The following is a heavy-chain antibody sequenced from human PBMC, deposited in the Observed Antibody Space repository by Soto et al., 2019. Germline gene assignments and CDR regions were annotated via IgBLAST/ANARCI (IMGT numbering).Heavy chain of an antibody. CDR3: AKVLKSGSGWQTYYYYYGMDV. D-gene: IGHD6-19*01. V-gene: IGHV3-23*01. Sequence: GGSLRLSCAASGFTFSSYAMSWVRQAPGKGLEWVSAISGSGGSTYYADSVKGRFTISRDNSKNTLYLQMNSLRAEETAVYYCAKVLKSGSGWQTYYYYYGMDVWGQGTTVTVSS. CDR1: GFTFSSYA. CDR2: ISGSGGST. J-gene: IGHJ6*02.